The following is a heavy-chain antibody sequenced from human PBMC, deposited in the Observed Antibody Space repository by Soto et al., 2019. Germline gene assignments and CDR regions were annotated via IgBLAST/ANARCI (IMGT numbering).Heavy chain of an antibody. Sequence: QVQLQESGPGLVKPSQTLSLTCTVSGGSISRGGYYWSWIRQHPGKGLEWIGYIYYSGSTYYNPSLKSRVTISVDTSKNQFSLKLSSVTAADTAVYYCAGGDYYYYGMDVWGQGTTVTVSS. CDR1: GGSISRGGYY. CDR3: AGGDYYYYGMDV. CDR2: IYYSGST. V-gene: IGHV4-31*03. D-gene: IGHD4-17*01. J-gene: IGHJ6*02.